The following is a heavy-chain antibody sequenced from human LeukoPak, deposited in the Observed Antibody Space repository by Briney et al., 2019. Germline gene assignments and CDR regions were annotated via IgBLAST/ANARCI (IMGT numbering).Heavy chain of an antibody. J-gene: IGHJ5*02. Sequence: PGGSLRLSCATSGFTFSSSWMFWARQAPGKGLQWVATINPDGSEKYYVDSVRGRFSISRDNAKNFLYLQMTSLRAEDTAVYYCFGGASSSTWGQVTMVTVSS. V-gene: IGHV3-7*05. D-gene: IGHD4/OR15-4a*01. CDR2: INPDGSEK. CDR3: FGGASSST. CDR1: GFTFSSSW.